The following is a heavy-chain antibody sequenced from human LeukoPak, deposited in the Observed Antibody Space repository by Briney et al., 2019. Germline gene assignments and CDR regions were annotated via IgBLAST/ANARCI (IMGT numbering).Heavy chain of an antibody. D-gene: IGHD3-10*02. Sequence: SETLSLTCAVSGGSISSYYWSWIRQPPGKGLEWIGYIYYSGSTNYNPSLKSRVTISVDTSKNQFSLKLSSVTAADTAVYYCARVMVGAWFDPWGQGTLVTVSS. CDR1: GGSISSYY. CDR3: ARVMVGAWFDP. CDR2: IYYSGST. V-gene: IGHV4-59*01. J-gene: IGHJ5*02.